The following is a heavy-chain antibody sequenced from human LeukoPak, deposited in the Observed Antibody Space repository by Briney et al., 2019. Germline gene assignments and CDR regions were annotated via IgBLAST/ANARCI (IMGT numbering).Heavy chain of an antibody. V-gene: IGHV4-34*01. CDR1: GGSFSGYY. CDR2: INHSGST. J-gene: IGHJ4*02. D-gene: IGHD3-22*01. CDR3: ARGRSLYYELYFYY. Sequence: AETLSLTCAVYGGSFSGYYWSWIRQPPGKGLEWIGEINHSGSTNYNPSLKSRVTISVDTSKNQFSLKLSSVTAADTAVYYCARGRSLYYELYFYYWGQGTLVTVSS.